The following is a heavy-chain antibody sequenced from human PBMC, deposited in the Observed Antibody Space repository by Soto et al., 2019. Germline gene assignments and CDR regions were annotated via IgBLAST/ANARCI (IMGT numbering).Heavy chain of an antibody. J-gene: IGHJ4*02. Sequence: QVQLMQSGAEVKKPGASVKVSCKASGDTFTDYYIHWVRQAPGQGLEWMGTVNPSGGHTTYAQHYLGRVTMTRDSSTSTLSLGLTSLTSDDTAIYYCARGGHVVVVTAALDSWGQGTLVTVSS. V-gene: IGHV1-46*01. CDR1: GDTFTDYY. CDR2: VNPSGGHT. CDR3: ARGGHVVVVTAALDS. D-gene: IGHD2-21*02.